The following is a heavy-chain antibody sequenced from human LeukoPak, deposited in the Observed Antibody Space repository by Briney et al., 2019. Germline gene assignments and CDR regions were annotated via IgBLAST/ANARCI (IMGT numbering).Heavy chain of an antibody. CDR1: GFTFEDYA. CDR2: ISWNSGSI. CDR3: AKGGSYYELDY. V-gene: IGHV3-9*03. J-gene: IGHJ4*02. Sequence: GRSLRLSCVASGFTFEDYAMHWVRQAPGKGLEWVSGISWNSGSIDYADSVKGRFTISRDNANTSLYVQMNSLRAEDMALYYCAKGGSYYELDYWGQGTLVTVSS. D-gene: IGHD1-26*01.